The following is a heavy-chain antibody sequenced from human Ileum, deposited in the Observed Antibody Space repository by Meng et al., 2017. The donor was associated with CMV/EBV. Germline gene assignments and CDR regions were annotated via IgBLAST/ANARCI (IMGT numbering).Heavy chain of an antibody. D-gene: IGHD6-13*01. CDR1: RGSISSDY. V-gene: IGHV4-4*07. CDR2: IYTSGST. J-gene: IGHJ4*02. Sequence: QVRAQESGPGLGSPPEPCSPTCTASRGSISSDYWSWIRQPAGKGLEWIGRIYTSGSTNYNPSLKSRVTMSVDTSKTQFSLKLSSVTAADTAVYYCARGPYSSSWSSFDYWGQGTLVTVFS. CDR3: ARGPYSSSWSSFDY.